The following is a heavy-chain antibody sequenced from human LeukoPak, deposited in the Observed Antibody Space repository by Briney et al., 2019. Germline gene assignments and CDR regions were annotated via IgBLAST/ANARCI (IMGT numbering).Heavy chain of an antibody. D-gene: IGHD3-22*01. V-gene: IGHV4-59*01. CDR1: GGSISSYY. CDR3: ARLYYYDSRLAFDI. CDR2: IYYSGST. Sequence: SSETLSLTCTVSGGSISSYYWSWIRQPPGKRLEWIGYIYYSGSTNYNPSLMSRVTISVDTSKNQFSLKLSSVTAADTAVYYCARLYYYDSRLAFDIWGQGTMVTVSS. J-gene: IGHJ3*02.